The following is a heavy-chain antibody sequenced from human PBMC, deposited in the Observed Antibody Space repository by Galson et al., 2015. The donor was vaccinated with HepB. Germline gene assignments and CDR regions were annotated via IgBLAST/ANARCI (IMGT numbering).Heavy chain of an antibody. J-gene: IGHJ3*02. CDR2: IYWNGDK. CDR3: ARRRYCSSAACYKNAFDI. D-gene: IGHD2-2*02. Sequence: PALVKPTQTPTLTCTFSGFSLSTGGVAVGWIRQPPGKALEWLAMIYWNGDKYYSPFLKSRLTTTEDTSTNQVVLTMTNMDPADTGTYYCARRRYCSSAACYKNAFDIWGQGTMVTVSS. CDR1: GFSLSTGGVA. V-gene: IGHV2-5*01.